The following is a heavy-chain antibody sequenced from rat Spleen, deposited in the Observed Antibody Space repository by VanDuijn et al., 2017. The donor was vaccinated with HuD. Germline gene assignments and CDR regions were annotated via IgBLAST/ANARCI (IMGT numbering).Heavy chain of an antibody. V-gene: IGHV2-32*01. J-gene: IGHJ3*01. CDR3: ARAGSAAISLGNWFAY. CDR2: VGSDGDT. Sequence: QVQLKESGPGLVQPSQTLSLTCTVSGFSLSSHGVIWVRQPPGKGLEWMGVVGSDGDTSYNAGLKSRLSISRDTSKSQVFLTMSSLQTEDTATYYCARAGSAAISLGNWFAYWGQGSLVTVSS. CDR1: GFSLSSHG. D-gene: IGHD1-2*01.